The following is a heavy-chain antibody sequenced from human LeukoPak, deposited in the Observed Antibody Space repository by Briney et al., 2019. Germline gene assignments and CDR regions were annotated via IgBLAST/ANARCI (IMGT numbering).Heavy chain of an antibody. D-gene: IGHD3-3*01. CDR3: AREKYYDFWSGYPYYYYYMDV. V-gene: IGHV3-21*01. CDR1: GFTFSSYS. J-gene: IGHJ6*03. Sequence: GGSLRLSCAASGFTFSSYSMNWVRQAPGKGLEWVSSVSSSSSYIYYADSVKGRFTISRDNARNSLYLQMNSLRAEDTAVYYCAREKYYDFWSGYPYYYYYMDVWGKGTTVTVSS. CDR2: VSSSSSYI.